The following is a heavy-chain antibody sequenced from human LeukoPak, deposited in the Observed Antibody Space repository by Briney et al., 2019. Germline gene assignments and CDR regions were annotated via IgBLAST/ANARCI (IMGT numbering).Heavy chain of an antibody. CDR1: GLTFSSTA. CDR2: TSGMVGRT. J-gene: IGHJ4*02. CDR3: AKDPKCAFFDY. V-gene: IGHV3-23*01. D-gene: IGHD3-16*01. Sequence: GGSLRLSGAVFGLTFSSTAMGWVGKAPGKAWGWVASTSGMVGRTYYAHSAKGRLTISSDNSKSTLYLQMISLRAEDTAVYYCAKDPKCAFFDYWGQGTLVTVPS.